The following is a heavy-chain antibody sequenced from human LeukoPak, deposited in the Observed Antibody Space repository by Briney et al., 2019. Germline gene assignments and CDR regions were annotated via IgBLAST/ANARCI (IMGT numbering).Heavy chain of an antibody. CDR1: GFTFSSYG. CDR3: AKESQLSYSGTFYIDY. V-gene: IGHV3-30*02. Sequence: GGSLRLSCVASGFTFSSYGMNWVRRAPGKGLEWVGFIRYDGSNEYYADSVKGRFTISRDSSKNTVYLQMNSVRTEDTAVYYCAKESQLSYSGTFYIDYWGQGTLVTVSS. CDR2: IRYDGSNE. D-gene: IGHD1-26*01. J-gene: IGHJ4*02.